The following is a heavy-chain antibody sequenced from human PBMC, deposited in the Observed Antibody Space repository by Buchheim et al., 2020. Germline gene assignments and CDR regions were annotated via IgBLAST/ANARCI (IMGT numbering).Heavy chain of an antibody. CDR1: GFTFSSYG. J-gene: IGHJ4*02. Sequence: QVQLVESGGGVVQPGRSLRLSCAASGFTFSSYGMHWVRQAPGKGLEWVAVLWYDGSNKYYADSVKGRFTISRDNSKNTLYLQMNSLRAEDTAVYYCAREGATVVTPLDYWGQGTL. V-gene: IGHV3-33*01. D-gene: IGHD4-23*01. CDR2: LWYDGSNK. CDR3: AREGATVVTPLDY.